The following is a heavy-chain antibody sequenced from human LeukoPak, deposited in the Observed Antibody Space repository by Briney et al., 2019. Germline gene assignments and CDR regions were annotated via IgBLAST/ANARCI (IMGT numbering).Heavy chain of an antibody. D-gene: IGHD3-22*01. V-gene: IGHV3-49*04. CDR2: IRSKAYGGTT. Sequence: GRSLRLSCTASGFTFGEYGLNWVRQAPGKGLEWVGFIRSKAYGGTTEYTASVKGRLTISRDDSKSIAYLQMNSLKTEDTAMYYCTRAGNTMIVVADFDYWGQGTLVTVSS. CDR3: TRAGNTMIVVADFDY. CDR1: GFTFGEYG. J-gene: IGHJ4*02.